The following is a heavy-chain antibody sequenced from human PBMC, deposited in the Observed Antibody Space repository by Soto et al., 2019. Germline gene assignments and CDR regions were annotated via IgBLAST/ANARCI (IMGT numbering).Heavy chain of an antibody. Sequence: QITLKESGPTLVKPTQTLTLTCTFSGFSLSTSGVGVGWIRQPPGKALEWLAVIYWGDDKRYSSSLKSRLTITKDTSKNQVVLTMTNMDPVDTATYYCAHHPYYGLGSYSFDYWGQGILVTVSS. CDR3: AHHPYYGLGSYSFDY. V-gene: IGHV2-5*02. J-gene: IGHJ4*02. CDR2: IYWGDDK. CDR1: GFSLSTSGVG. D-gene: IGHD3-10*01.